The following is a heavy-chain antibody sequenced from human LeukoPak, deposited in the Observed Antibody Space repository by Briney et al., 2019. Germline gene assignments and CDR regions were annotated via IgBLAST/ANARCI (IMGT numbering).Heavy chain of an antibody. V-gene: IGHV4-38-2*02. J-gene: IGHJ4*02. CDR1: GYSINNGYY. Sequence: SETLSLTCSVSGYSINNGYYWGWIRQPPGKGLEWIGSIYHSGRTYYNPSLKNRVTISVDTSKDQFSLKLGSVTAADTAVYYCARDGYSGSDALWGQGTLVTVSS. D-gene: IGHD5-12*01. CDR2: IYHSGRT. CDR3: ARDGYSGSDAL.